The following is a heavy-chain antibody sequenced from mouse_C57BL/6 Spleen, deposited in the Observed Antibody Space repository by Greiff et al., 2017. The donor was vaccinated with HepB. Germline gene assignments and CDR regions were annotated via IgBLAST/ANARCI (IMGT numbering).Heavy chain of an antibody. D-gene: IGHD1-1*01. CDR2: INPYNGGT. Sequence: VQLQQSGPVLVKPGASVKMSCKASGYTFTDYYMNWVKQSHGKSLEWIGVINPYNGGTSYNQKFKGKATLTVDKSSSTAYMELNSLTSEDSAVYYCARRAGGSSPLYYAMDYWGQGTSVTVSS. CDR3: ARRAGGSSPLYYAMDY. CDR1: GYTFTDYY. V-gene: IGHV1-19*01. J-gene: IGHJ4*01.